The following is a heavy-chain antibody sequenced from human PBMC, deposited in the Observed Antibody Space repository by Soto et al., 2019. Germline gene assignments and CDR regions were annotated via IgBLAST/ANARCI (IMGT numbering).Heavy chain of an antibody. J-gene: IGHJ5*02. CDR1: GVVFSNYW. D-gene: IGHD2-2*02. Sequence: GGSLRLSCAASGVVFSNYWMSWVRRAPGKGLEWLANINQDGSGRYHADSVKGRFTISRDNAENSLYLQMNGLRVEDTAVYYCAAIDHGSESWGQGTLVTVSS. CDR2: INQDGSGR. CDR3: AAIDHGSES. V-gene: IGHV3-7*01.